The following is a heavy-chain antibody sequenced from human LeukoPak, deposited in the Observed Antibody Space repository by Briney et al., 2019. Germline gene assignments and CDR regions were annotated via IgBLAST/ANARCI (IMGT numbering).Heavy chain of an antibody. J-gene: IGHJ6*02. D-gene: IGHD4-11*01. CDR2: INHSGST. Sequence: PSETLSLTYAVYGGSFSGYYWSWIRQPPGKGLEWIGEINHSGSTNYNPSLKSRVTISVDTSKNQFSLKLSSVTAADTAVYYCARVHPTNGMDVWGQGTTVTVSS. CDR1: GGSFSGYY. CDR3: ARVHPTNGMDV. V-gene: IGHV4-34*01.